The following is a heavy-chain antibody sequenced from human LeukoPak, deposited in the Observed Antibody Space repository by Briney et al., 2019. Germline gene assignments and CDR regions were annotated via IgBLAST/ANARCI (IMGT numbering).Heavy chain of an antibody. Sequence: PSGTLSLTCAVSGASIDSHSWWSWVRQPPGKGLEWIGEIYHSGGANYKPSLKSRVTMSVDTSKNHFSLKLTSVTAADTAVYYCAYNRNFALDNWGQGTLVTVSS. CDR3: AYNRNFALDN. CDR1: GASIDSHSW. J-gene: IGHJ4*02. CDR2: IYHSGGA. V-gene: IGHV4-4*02. D-gene: IGHD1-14*01.